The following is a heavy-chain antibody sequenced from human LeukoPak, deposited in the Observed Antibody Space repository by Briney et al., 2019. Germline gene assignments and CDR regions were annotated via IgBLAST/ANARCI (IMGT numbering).Heavy chain of an antibody. D-gene: IGHD6-13*01. CDR3: ARVEGGIAAAGLRGAFDI. CDR2: INPSGGST. J-gene: IGHJ3*02. V-gene: IGHV1-46*01. Sequence: GASVKASCKASGDTFTSDYMHCVRQAPGQGLEWMGIINPSGGSTSYAQRFQGRVTMTRDTSTSTVYMELSSLRSEDTAVYYCARVEGGIAAAGLRGAFDIWGQGTMVTVSS. CDR1: GDTFTSDY.